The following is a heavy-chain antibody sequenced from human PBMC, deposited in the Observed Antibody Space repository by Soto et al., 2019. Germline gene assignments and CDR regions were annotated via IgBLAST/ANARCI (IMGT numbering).Heavy chain of an antibody. J-gene: IGHJ5*02. Sequence: SETLSLTCAVSGGSISSGGYSWSWIRQPPGKGLEWIGYIYHSGSTYYNPSPKSRVTISVDRSKNQFSLRLSSVTAADTAVYYCARVPAPWGQGTLVTVSS. CDR3: ARVPAP. CDR2: IYHSGST. CDR1: GGSISSGGYS. D-gene: IGHD2-2*01. V-gene: IGHV4-30-2*01.